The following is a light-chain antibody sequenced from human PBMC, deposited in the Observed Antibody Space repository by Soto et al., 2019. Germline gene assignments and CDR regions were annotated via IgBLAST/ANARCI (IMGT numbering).Light chain of an antibody. CDR1: QSISSG. J-gene: IGKJ1*01. Sequence: EIRMSPSPSTLSAFVGGRVTITCQASQSISSGLAWYQQKPGKVPNLLIYKASSLHSGVPSRFSGSGSGTEFTLTISSLQPDDFATYYCQQYIGHSRTFGQGPNADIK. CDR2: KAS. V-gene: IGKV1-5*03. CDR3: QQYIGHSRT.